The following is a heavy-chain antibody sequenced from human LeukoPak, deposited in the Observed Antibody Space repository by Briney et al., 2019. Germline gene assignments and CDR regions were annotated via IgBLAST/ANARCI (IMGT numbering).Heavy chain of an antibody. CDR3: ARVPIRGYYDSSGYNYFDY. Sequence: GRSLRLSCAASGFTFSSYAMHWVRQAPGKGLEWVAAISYDGSNKYYADSVKGRFTISRDNSKNTLYLQMNSLRAEDTAVYYCARVPIRGYYDSSGYNYFDYWGQGTLVTVSS. CDR1: GFTFSSYA. V-gene: IGHV3-30*04. D-gene: IGHD3-22*01. CDR2: ISYDGSNK. J-gene: IGHJ4*02.